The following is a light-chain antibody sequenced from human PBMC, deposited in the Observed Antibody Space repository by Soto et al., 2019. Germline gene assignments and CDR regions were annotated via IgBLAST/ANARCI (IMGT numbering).Light chain of an antibody. Sequence: QSALTQPASVSGSPGHSITIPCTGTSSYVGGYNYVSWYQQHPGKAPKLLIYEVTYRPSGVSNRFSGSKSGNTASLTISGLQGEDEADYYCSSYTNTFTYGFGRGTKLTVL. CDR3: SSYTNTFTYG. CDR2: EVT. J-gene: IGLJ1*01. CDR1: SSYVGGYNY. V-gene: IGLV2-14*01.